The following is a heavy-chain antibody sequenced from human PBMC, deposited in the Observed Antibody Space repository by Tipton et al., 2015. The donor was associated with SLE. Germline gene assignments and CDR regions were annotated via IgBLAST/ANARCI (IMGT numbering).Heavy chain of an antibody. CDR1: GGSISSSSYY. CDR2: IYYRGST. Sequence: TLSLTCTVSGGSISSSSYYWGWIRQPPGMGPEWIGSIYYRGSTYDNPYLKSRVTIYVDTSKNQFSLKLSSVTAADTAVYYCARVQENWSPALVDMWGQATIVTVSS. D-gene: IGHD1-1*01. J-gene: IGHJ3*02. CDR3: ARVQENWSPALVDM. V-gene: IGHV4-39*01.